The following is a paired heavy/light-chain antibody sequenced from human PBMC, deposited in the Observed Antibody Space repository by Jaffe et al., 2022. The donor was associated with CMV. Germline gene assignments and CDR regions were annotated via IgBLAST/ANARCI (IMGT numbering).Light chain of an antibody. CDR3: QSYDSSLSLWV. J-gene: IGLJ3*02. CDR2: GNS. Sequence: QSVLTQPPSVSGAPGQRVTISCTGSSSNIGAGYRIHWYRQLPGTAPKLLIYGNSNRPSGVPDRFSGSKSGTSGSLAITGLQAEDEADYYCQSYDSSLSLWVFGGGTKLTVL. V-gene: IGLV1-40*01. CDR1: SSNIGAGYR.
Heavy chain of an antibody. CDR2: LYNSGNT. CDR3: ARGDYDSSGYYRDNWFGP. V-gene: IGHV4-39*01. J-gene: IGHJ5*02. CDR1: GDSVSSDTFF. D-gene: IGHD3-22*01. Sequence: QLQLQESGPGLVKPSETLSLTCTVSGDSVSSDTFFWDWIRQPPGKGLEWIGSLYNSGNTYYNPSLKSRVTISVDTTKNQFSLKLTSVTAADTAIYYCARGDYDSSGYYRDNWFGPWGPGTLVTVSS.